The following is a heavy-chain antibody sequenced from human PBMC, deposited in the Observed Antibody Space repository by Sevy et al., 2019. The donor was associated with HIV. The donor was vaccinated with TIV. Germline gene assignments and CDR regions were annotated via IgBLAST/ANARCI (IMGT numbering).Heavy chain of an antibody. CDR1: GYTFTGYY. D-gene: IGHD3-3*01. Sequence: ASVKVSCKASGYTFTGYYMHWVRQAPGQGLEWMGWINPNSGGTNYAQKFQGRVTMTRDTSISTAYMELSRLISDDTAVYYCSSGITIFGVVDYYYYYGMDVWGQGTTVTVSS. V-gene: IGHV1-2*02. J-gene: IGHJ6*02. CDR2: INPNSGGT. CDR3: SSGITIFGVVDYYYYYGMDV.